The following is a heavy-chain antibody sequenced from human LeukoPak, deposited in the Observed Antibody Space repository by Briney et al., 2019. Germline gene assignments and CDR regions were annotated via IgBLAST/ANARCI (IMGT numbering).Heavy chain of an antibody. CDR2: ISSSSTTI. V-gene: IGHV3-48*01. CDR1: GFTFRSYS. CDR3: ARDEYYDSSGYTS. D-gene: IGHD3-22*01. J-gene: IGHJ4*02. Sequence: PGGSLRLSCAASGFTFRSYSMTWVRQAPGKGLEWLSYISSSSTTIYYADSVKGRFTISRDNAKNSLYLQMNSLRAEDTALYYCARDEYYDSSGYTSWGQGTLVTVSS.